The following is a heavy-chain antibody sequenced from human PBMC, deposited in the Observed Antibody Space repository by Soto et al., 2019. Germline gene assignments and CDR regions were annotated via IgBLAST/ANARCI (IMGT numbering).Heavy chain of an antibody. CDR1: GFTFSNYA. D-gene: IGHD4-17*01. J-gene: IGHJ5*02. V-gene: IGHV3-21*01. CDR2: ISSSSNYI. Sequence: GGSLRLSCAASGFTFSNYAMNWVRQAPGKGLEWVASISSSSNYIYYADSLKGRFTVSRDNAKNSLHLQVDSLRAEDTAVYYCARGGVYGGNSHPGWLDPWGQGTLVTVSS. CDR3: ARGGVYGGNSHPGWLDP.